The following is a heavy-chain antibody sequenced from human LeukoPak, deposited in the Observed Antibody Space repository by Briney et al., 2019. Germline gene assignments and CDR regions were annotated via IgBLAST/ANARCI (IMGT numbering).Heavy chain of an antibody. J-gene: IGHJ5*02. CDR3: ARDRYCSSTSCLNWFGP. CDR1: GFTFSSYW. D-gene: IGHD2-2*01. V-gene: IGHV3-7*01. Sequence: GGSLRLSCAASGFTFSSYWMSWVRQAPGKGLEWVANIKQDGSEKYYVDSVKGRFTISRDNAKNSLYLQMNSLRAEDTAVHYCARDRYCSSTSCLNWFGPWGQGTLVTVSS. CDR2: IKQDGSEK.